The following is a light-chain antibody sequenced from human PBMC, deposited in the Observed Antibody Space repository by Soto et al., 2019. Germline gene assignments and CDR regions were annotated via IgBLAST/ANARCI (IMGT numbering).Light chain of an antibody. CDR3: SSYTNTNTRTCV. CDR2: EVT. Sequence: QSALTQPASVSGSPGQSITISCTGTSGDIGSYNRVSWYQQHPGKAPKLIIYEVTDRPSGVSNRFSGSKSGNTASLTISGLQPEDEAEYYCSSYTNTNTRTCVFGTGTKLTVL. CDR1: SGDIGSYNR. V-gene: IGLV2-14*01. J-gene: IGLJ1*01.